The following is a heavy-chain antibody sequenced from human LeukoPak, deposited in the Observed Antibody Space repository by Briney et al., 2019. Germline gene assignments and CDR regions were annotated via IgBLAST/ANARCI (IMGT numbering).Heavy chain of an antibody. D-gene: IGHD3-10*01. V-gene: IGHV3-74*03. Sequence: PGGSLRLSCAASGFTFTDYWIHWVRQAPGKGLIWVSRISGDETSITYADSVKGRLTISRDNAKSTVYLQMNSLRSEDTGVYYCAGKLTLFGGDAFDVWGRGAMVTVSS. CDR3: AGKLTLFGGDAFDV. CDR2: ISGDETSI. CDR1: GFTFTDYW. J-gene: IGHJ3*01.